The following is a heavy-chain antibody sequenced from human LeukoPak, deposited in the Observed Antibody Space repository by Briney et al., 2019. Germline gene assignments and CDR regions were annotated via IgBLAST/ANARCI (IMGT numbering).Heavy chain of an antibody. CDR3: ARLGYCSGGSCYSSGYYYYYGMDV. CDR2: INPNSGGT. D-gene: IGHD2-15*01. Sequence: GASVKVSCKASGYTFTGYYVHWARQAPGQGLEWMGWINPNSGGTNYAQKLQGRVTMTTDTSTSTAYMELRSLRSDDTAVYYCARLGYCSGGSCYSSGYYYYYGMDVWGQGTTVTVSS. V-gene: IGHV1-2*02. CDR1: GYTFTGYY. J-gene: IGHJ6*02.